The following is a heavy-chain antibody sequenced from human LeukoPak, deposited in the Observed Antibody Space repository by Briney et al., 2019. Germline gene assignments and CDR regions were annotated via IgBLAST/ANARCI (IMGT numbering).Heavy chain of an antibody. V-gene: IGHV4-38-2*02. CDR3: ARENFWSGYEWDH. D-gene: IGHD3-3*01. J-gene: IGHJ4*02. CDR1: GGSFSGYY. CDR2: LYHSGNT. Sequence: SETLSLTCAVYGGSFSGYYWGWIRQPPGKGLEWIGSLYHSGNTYYNPSLKSRVTISVDTSKNQFSLKLTSVTPADTAVYYCARENFWSGYEWDHWGQGTLVTVSS.